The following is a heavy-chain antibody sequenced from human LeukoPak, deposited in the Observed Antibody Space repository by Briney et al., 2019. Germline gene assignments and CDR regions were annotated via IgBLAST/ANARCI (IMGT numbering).Heavy chain of an antibody. CDR3: AREGVYSPDPSSYHRRAFDV. Sequence: SVKVSCKASGDNFSNYVITWVRQAPGQGLEWMGRIIPTFNVANSAQKFKGRVTITADKSTNTAHLELSSLRSEDTAVYYCAREGVYSPDPSSYHRRAFDVWGKGTLVIVSS. CDR2: IIPTFNVA. D-gene: IGHD3-16*02. CDR1: GDNFSNYV. J-gene: IGHJ3*01. V-gene: IGHV1-69*04.